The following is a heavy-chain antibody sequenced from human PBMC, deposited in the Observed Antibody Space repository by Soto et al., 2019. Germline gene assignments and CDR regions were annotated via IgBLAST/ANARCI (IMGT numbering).Heavy chain of an antibody. J-gene: IGHJ6*03. V-gene: IGHV3-7*03. CDR1: GFTFSSYW. D-gene: IGHD6-25*01. CDR2: IKQDGSEK. Sequence: GGSLRLSCAGSGFTFSSYWMSWVCQAPGKGLEWVANIKQDGSEKYYVDSLKGRFTISRDNAKNSLYLQMNSLRAEDTALYYCAKAAAYYYYYMDVWGRGTTVTVSS. CDR3: AKAAAYYYYYMDV.